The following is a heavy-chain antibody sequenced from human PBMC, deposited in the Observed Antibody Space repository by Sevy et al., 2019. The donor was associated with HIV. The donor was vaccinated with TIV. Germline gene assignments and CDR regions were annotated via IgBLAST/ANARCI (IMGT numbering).Heavy chain of an antibody. CDR2: INHSGST. V-gene: IGHV4-34*01. CDR3: ARGRIVVVPPYYFDY. D-gene: IGHD2-2*01. Sequence: SDTLSLTCAVYGGSFSGYYWSWIRQPPGKGLEWIGEINHSGSTNYNPSLKSRVTISVDTSKNQFSLKLSSVTAADTAVYYCARGRIVVVPPYYFDYWGQGTLVTVSS. J-gene: IGHJ4*02. CDR1: GGSFSGYY.